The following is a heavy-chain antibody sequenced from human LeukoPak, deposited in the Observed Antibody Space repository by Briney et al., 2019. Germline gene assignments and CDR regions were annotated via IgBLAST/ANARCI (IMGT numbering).Heavy chain of an antibody. Sequence: ASVKVSCKASGYTFTSYGISWVRQAPGQGLEWMGWISAYNGNTNYAQKLQGRVTMTTDTSTSTAYMELRSLRSDDTAVYYCAREARKPDYDYVWGSYRPDDAFDIWGQGTMVTVSS. CDR3: AREARKPDYDYVWGSYRPDDAFDI. CDR2: ISAYNGNT. V-gene: IGHV1-18*01. CDR1: GYTFTSYG. J-gene: IGHJ3*02. D-gene: IGHD3-16*02.